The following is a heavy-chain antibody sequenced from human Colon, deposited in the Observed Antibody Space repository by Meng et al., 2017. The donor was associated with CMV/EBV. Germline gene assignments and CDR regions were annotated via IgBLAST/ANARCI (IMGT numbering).Heavy chain of an antibody. CDR3: VSLGPTIRY. CDR2: INGPSTTI. CDR1: GFVFQKYI. V-gene: IGHV3-48*04. D-gene: IGHD2-21*01. J-gene: IGHJ4*02. Sequence: GESLKISCVGSGFVFQKYIMNWVRQAPGKGPEWISYINGPSTTIQYADSVRGRFTTSRDNAKQSMFLQMDNLRVEDTAVYYCVSLGPTIRYWGQGTLVTVSS.